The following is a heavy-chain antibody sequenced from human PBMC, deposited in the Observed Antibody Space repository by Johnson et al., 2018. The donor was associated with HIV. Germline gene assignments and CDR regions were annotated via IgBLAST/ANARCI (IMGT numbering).Heavy chain of an antibody. CDR2: INSDGSST. V-gene: IGHV3-74*01. D-gene: IGHD6-19*01. CDR1: GFTFSSYW. Sequence: EVQVVESGGGLVQPGGSLRLSCAASGFTFSSYWMHWVRQAPGKGLVWVSRINSDGSSTSYADSVKGRFTISRDNTKNTLYLQMNSLRAEDTAVYYCAREAAVADAFDIWGQGTMVTVSS. CDR3: AREAAVADAFDI. J-gene: IGHJ3*02.